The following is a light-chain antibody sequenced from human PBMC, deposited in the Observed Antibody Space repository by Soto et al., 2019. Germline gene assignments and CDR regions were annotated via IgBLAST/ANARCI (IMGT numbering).Light chain of an antibody. CDR2: GAS. J-gene: IGKJ1*01. Sequence: EIVMPQSPATLSVSPGERATLSCRASQSVSSNLAWYQQKPGQAPRLLIYGASTRATGIPARFSGSGSGTEFTLTISSLQSEDFAVYYCQQYNNWPVTFGQGTKVDIK. CDR1: QSVSSN. CDR3: QQYNNWPVT. V-gene: IGKV3-15*01.